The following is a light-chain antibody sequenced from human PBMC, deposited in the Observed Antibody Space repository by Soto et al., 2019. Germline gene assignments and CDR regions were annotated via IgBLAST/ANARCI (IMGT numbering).Light chain of an antibody. V-gene: IGLV2-14*03. J-gene: IGLJ1*01. CDR3: SSYSSSNTYV. Sequence: QSALTQPASVSGSPGQWTTISCTGTSSDVGGYNYVSWYQHHPGKAPKLMIYDVTNRPSGVSNRFSGSKSGNTASLTISGLQIEDEADYYCSSYSSSNTYVFGTGTQLTVL. CDR2: DVT. CDR1: SSDVGGYNY.